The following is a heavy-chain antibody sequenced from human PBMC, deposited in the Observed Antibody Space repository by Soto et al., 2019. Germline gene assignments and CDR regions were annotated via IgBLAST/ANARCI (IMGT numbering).Heavy chain of an antibody. CDR3: ASDSHCGGGNCPIGGFDS. CDR1: GTCISIDS. J-gene: IGHJ3*02. D-gene: IGHD2-15*01. CDR2: ISPGNSDT. Sequence: PGASLKTCCEAAGTCISIDSSGWLRQMAGKGQGWVGIISPGNSDTMYSTSLQGDVTISAESALSTTYLQRDPRKPAAAALYFAASDSHCGGGNCPIGGFDSWGQGTMVTVSS. V-gene: IGHV5-51*03.